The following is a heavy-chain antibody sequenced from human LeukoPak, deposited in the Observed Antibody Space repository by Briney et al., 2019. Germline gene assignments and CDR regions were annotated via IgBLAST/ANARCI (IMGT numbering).Heavy chain of an antibody. CDR2: ICGSGGST. D-gene: IGHD6-13*01. V-gene: IGHV3-23*01. CDR3: AKSDRAYSSSWPADY. CDR1: GFTFSSYA. J-gene: IGHJ4*02. Sequence: PGGSLRLSCAASGFTFSSYAMSWVRQAPGKGLEWVSAICGSGGSTYYADSVKGRFTISRDNSKNTLYLQMNSLRAEDTAVYYCAKSDRAYSSSWPADYWGQGTLVTVSS.